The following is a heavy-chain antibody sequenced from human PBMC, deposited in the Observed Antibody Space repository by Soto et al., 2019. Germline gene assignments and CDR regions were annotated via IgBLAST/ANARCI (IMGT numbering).Heavy chain of an antibody. V-gene: IGHV3-30-3*01. CDR3: ARSRARFLEWSGIDP. Sequence: GGSLRLSCAASGFTFSSYAMHWVRQAPGKGLEWVAVISYDGSNKYYADSVKGRFTISRDNSKNTLYLQMNSLRAEDTAVYYCARSRARFLEWSGIDPWGQGTLVTVSS. J-gene: IGHJ5*02. CDR1: GFTFSSYA. D-gene: IGHD3-3*01. CDR2: ISYDGSNK.